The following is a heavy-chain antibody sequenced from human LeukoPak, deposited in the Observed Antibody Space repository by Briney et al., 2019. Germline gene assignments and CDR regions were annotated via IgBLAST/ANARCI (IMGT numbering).Heavy chain of an antibody. J-gene: IGHJ3*02. CDR1: GYTLTGYY. Sequence: ASVKVSCKASGYTLTGYYMHWVRQAPGQGLEWMGWINPNSGGTNYAQKFQGRVTMTRDTSISTAYMELSRLRSDDTAVYYCARIPAYYDYVRGTNDAFDIWGQGTMVTVSS. D-gene: IGHD3-16*01. CDR2: INPNSGGT. CDR3: ARIPAYYDYVRGTNDAFDI. V-gene: IGHV1-2*02.